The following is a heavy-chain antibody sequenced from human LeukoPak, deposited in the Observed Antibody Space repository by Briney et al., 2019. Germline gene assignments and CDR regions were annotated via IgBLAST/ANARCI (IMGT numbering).Heavy chain of an antibody. Sequence: QTLSLTCTFSGFSLSTSGMRVSWIRQPPGKALAWLARIDWDDDKFYSTSLKTRLTISKDTSKNQVVLTMTNMDPVDTATYYCARMVSAYCSGGSCYGFDYWGQGTLVTVSS. CDR1: GFSLSTSGMR. J-gene: IGHJ4*02. D-gene: IGHD2-15*01. CDR2: IDWDDDK. V-gene: IGHV2-70*04. CDR3: ARMVSAYCSGGSCYGFDY.